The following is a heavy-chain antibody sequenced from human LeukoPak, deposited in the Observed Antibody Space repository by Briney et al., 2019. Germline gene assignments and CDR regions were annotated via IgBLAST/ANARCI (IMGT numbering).Heavy chain of an antibody. D-gene: IGHD3-22*01. CDR1: GGSISSGGYY. V-gene: IGHV4-31*03. J-gene: IGHJ4*02. CDR2: IYYSGST. CDR3: ARRRLVVAPYYFDY. Sequence: SETLSLTCTVSGGSISSGGYYWSWIRQHPGKGLEWIGYIYYSGSTYYNPSLKSRVTISVDTSKNQFSLKLSSVTAADTAVYYCARRRLVVAPYYFDYWGQGTLVTVSS.